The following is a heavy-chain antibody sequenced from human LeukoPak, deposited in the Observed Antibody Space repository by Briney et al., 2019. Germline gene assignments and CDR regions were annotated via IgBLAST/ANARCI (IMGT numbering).Heavy chain of an antibody. D-gene: IGHD7-27*01. CDR2: INHSGST. Sequence: PSETLSLTCAVYGGSFSGYYWSWIRQPPGKGLEWIGEINHSGSTNYNPSLKSRVTISVDTSKNQFSLKLSSVTAADTAVYYCARGLGPLFWVLWGQGTLVTVSS. CDR1: GGSFSGYY. J-gene: IGHJ4*02. V-gene: IGHV4-34*01. CDR3: ARGLGPLFWVL.